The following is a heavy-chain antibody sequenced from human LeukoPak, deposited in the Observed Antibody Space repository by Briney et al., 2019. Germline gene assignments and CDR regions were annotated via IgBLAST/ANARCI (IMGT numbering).Heavy chain of an antibody. CDR2: ISWNSGSI. Sequence: PGGSLRLSCAASGFIFDDYAMHWVRQAPGKGLEWVSGISWNSGSIGYADPVKGRFTISRDNAKNSLYLQMNSLRAEDMALYYCAKGLNWNWEYNWFDPWGQGTLVTVSS. V-gene: IGHV3-9*03. D-gene: IGHD1-7*01. CDR3: AKGLNWNWEYNWFDP. CDR1: GFIFDDYA. J-gene: IGHJ5*02.